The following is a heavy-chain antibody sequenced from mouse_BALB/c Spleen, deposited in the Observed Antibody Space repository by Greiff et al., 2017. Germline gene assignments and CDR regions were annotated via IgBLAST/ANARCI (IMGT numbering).Heavy chain of an antibody. D-gene: IGHD2-1*01. J-gene: IGHJ3*01. CDR2: ISDGGSYT. Sequence: VQLKQSGGGLVKPGGSLKLSCAASGFTFSDYYMYWVRQTPEKRLEWVATISDGGSYTYYPDSVKGRFTISRDNAKNNLYLQMSSLKSEDTAMYYCARDGHYYGNYVWFAYWGQGTLVTVSA. V-gene: IGHV5-4*02. CDR1: GFTFSDYY. CDR3: ARDGHYYGNYVWFAY.